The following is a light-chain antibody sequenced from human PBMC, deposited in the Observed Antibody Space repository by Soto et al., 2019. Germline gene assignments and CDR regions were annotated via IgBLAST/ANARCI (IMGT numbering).Light chain of an antibody. CDR1: QRIRND. J-gene: IGKJ2*01. CDR2: AAS. CDR3: LQDYNYPYT. V-gene: IGKV1-6*01. Sequence: AIQMTQSASSLSASVGDRVTITCRASQRIRNDLGWYQQKPGKAPKLLIYAASSLQSGVPSRFSGSGSGTDFTLTISSLQPEDFATYYCLQDYNYPYTFGQGTKLEIK.